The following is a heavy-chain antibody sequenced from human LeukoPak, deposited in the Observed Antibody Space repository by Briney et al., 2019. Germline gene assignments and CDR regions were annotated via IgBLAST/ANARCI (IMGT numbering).Heavy chain of an antibody. Sequence: SETLSLTCTVSGGSISSSSYYWGWIRQPPGKGLEWIGSIYYSGSTYYNPSLKSRVTISVDTSKNQFFLKLSSVTAADTAVYYCARDYIYYYYYYMDVWGKGTTVTVSS. CDR3: ARDYIYYYYYYMDV. CDR2: IYYSGST. J-gene: IGHJ6*03. V-gene: IGHV4-39*02. D-gene: IGHD4-11*01. CDR1: GGSISSSSYY.